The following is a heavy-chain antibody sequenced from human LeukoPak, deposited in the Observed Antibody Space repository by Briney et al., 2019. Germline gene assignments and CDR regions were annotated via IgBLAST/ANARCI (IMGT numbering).Heavy chain of an antibody. Sequence: QPGRSLRLSCAASGFSFDDYAMHWVRQAPGKGLEWVSGITWNSGDIDYADSVKGRFIISRDNAKNSLFLQMNSLRPEDTALYYCAKAFSSTWYWYFDLWGRGTLVTVSS. CDR2: ITWNSGDI. CDR1: GFSFDDYA. CDR3: AKAFSSTWYWYFDL. V-gene: IGHV3-9*01. J-gene: IGHJ2*01. D-gene: IGHD6-13*01.